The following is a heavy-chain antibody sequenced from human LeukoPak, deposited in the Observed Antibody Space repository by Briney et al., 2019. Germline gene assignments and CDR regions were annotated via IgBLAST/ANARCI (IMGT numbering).Heavy chain of an antibody. CDR3: ARANRPFHTSGWYKDY. CDR1: GFTISSYA. D-gene: IGHD6-19*01. CDR2: ISYDGSGQ. J-gene: IGHJ4*02. V-gene: IGHV3-30-3*01. Sequence: GRSLRLSCAASGFTISSYAMHWVRQAPGKGLEWVALISYDGSGQYYTESVKGRFTISRDNSKNTLYLQVNSLRVEDTAVYYCARANRPFHTSGWYKDYWGQGTLVTVSS.